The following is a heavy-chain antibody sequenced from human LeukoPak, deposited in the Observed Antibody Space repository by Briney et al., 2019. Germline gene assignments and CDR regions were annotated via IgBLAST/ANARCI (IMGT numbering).Heavy chain of an antibody. Sequence: PGGSLRLSCAASGFTFSGYGMHWVRQAPGKGLEWVSFIRYDGSDKHYADSVKGRFTISRDNSKNTLYLQMNSLRAEDTAVYYCARDGTRGSSPWDYWGQGTLVTVSS. D-gene: IGHD6-13*01. CDR1: GFTFSGYG. J-gene: IGHJ4*02. CDR2: IRYDGSDK. CDR3: ARDGTRGSSPWDY. V-gene: IGHV3-30*02.